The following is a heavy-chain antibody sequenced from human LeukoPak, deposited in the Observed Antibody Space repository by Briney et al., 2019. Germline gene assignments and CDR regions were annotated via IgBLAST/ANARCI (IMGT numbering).Heavy chain of an antibody. D-gene: IGHD6-13*01. CDR3: ARGLMQQLAVAHIDY. J-gene: IGHJ4*02. V-gene: IGHV4-30-2*01. CDR1: GGSISSGGYY. CDR2: IYHSGST. Sequence: PSETLPLTCTVSGGSISSGGYYWSWIRQPPGKGLEWIGYIYHSGSTYYNPSLKSRVTISVDRSKNQFSLKLSSVTAADTAVYYCARGLMQQLAVAHIDYWGQGTLVTVSS.